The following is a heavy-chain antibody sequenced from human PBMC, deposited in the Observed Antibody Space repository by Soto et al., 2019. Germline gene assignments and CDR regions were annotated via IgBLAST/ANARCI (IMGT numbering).Heavy chain of an antibody. CDR1: GFNFDGYT. D-gene: IGHD2-8*01. CDR2: ISWDGGST. J-gene: IGHJ6*02. Sequence: GGSLRLSCAASGFNFDGYTMHWVRQAPGKGLEWVSLISWDGGSTYYADSVKGRFTISRDNSKNSLYLQMNSLRTEDTALYYCAKDRWVRYCTNGVCYPGYYSGMDVWGQGTTVTVSS. V-gene: IGHV3-43*01. CDR3: AKDRWVRYCTNGVCYPGYYSGMDV.